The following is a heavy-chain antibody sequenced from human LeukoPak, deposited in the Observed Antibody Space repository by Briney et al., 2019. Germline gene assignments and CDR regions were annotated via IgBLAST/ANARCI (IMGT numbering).Heavy chain of an antibody. CDR2: INSDGSNT. D-gene: IGHD3-22*01. CDR3: AFGPEKYHYDVRGSLTFDY. J-gene: IGHJ4*02. Sequence: PGGSLRLSCAASGFTTSFYWMHWVRQAPGKGLVWVSRINSDGSNTNYADSVKGRFTISRDNAKNTLYLQMNSLRAEDTAVYYCAFGPEKYHYDVRGSLTFDYWGQGTLVTVSS. V-gene: IGHV3-74*01. CDR1: GFTTSFYW.